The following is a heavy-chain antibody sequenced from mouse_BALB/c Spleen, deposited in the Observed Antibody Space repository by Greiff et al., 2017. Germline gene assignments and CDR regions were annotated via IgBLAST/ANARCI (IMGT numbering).Heavy chain of an antibody. CDR1: GYTFTSYW. J-gene: IGHJ4*01. D-gene: IGHD1-1*01. CDR2: IYPGDGDT. V-gene: IGHV1-87*01. CDR3: ATTTVVAKYAMDY. Sequence: VQLQQSGAELARPGASVKLSCKASGYTFTSYWMQWVKQRPGQGLEWIGAIYPGDGDTRYTQKFKGKATLTADKSSSTAYMQLSSLASEDSAVYYCATTTVVAKYAMDYWGQGTSVTVSS.